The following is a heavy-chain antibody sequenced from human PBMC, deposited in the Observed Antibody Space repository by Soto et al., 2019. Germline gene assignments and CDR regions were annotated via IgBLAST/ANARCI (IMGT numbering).Heavy chain of an antibody. J-gene: IGHJ4*02. CDR3: ARVCIAVTTHLCY. D-gene: IGHD4-17*01. V-gene: IGHV1-18*01. CDR2: INPYNGNT. CDR1: GYTFNTYG. Sequence: ASVKVSCKASGYTFNTYGITWVRQAPGQGLEWMGWINPYNGNTKFAQKLQDRVTMTTATSTSTAYMELASLRSDDTAVYYCARVCIAVTTHLCYWGQGTLVTVSS.